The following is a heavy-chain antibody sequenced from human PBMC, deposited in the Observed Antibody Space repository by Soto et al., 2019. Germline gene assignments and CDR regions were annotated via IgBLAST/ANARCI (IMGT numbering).Heavy chain of an antibody. D-gene: IGHD1-1*01. J-gene: IGHJ6*02. CDR1: GFTFSSYA. V-gene: IGHV3-30-3*01. CDR3: ARDGVQFPYYYYGMDV. CDR2: ISYDGSNK. Sequence: PGGSLRLSCAASGFTFSSYAMHWVRQAPGKGLEWVAVISYDGSNKYYADSVKGRFTISRDNSKNTLYLQMNSLRAEDTAVYYCARDGVQFPYYYYGMDVWGQGTTVTVSS.